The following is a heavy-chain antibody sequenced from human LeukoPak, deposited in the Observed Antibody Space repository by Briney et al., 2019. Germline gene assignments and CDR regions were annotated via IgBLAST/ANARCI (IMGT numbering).Heavy chain of an antibody. D-gene: IGHD1-26*01. CDR1: GGSISSYY. CDR2: IYTSGST. CDR3: ARDRWSGSYYNAFDI. Sequence: SETLSLTCTVSGGSISSYYWSWIRQPAGKGLEWIGRIYTSGSTNYNPSLKSRVTMSVDTSKNQFSLKLSSVTAADTAVYYCARDRWSGSYYNAFDIWGQGTMVTVPS. V-gene: IGHV4-4*07. J-gene: IGHJ3*02.